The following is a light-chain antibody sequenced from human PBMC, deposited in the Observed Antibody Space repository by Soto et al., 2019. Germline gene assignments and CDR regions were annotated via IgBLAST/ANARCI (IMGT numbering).Light chain of an antibody. CDR3: QQRTSWPVT. J-gene: IGKJ4*01. CDR1: QSVSSY. V-gene: IGKV3-11*01. Sequence: EIVLTQSPATLSLSPGERATLSCRASQSVSSYLVWYQQKPVQAPRVLISDASNRTTGIPARFSGSGSGADFTLTISSLEPEDFAVYYCQQRTSWPVTFGGGTKVESK. CDR2: DAS.